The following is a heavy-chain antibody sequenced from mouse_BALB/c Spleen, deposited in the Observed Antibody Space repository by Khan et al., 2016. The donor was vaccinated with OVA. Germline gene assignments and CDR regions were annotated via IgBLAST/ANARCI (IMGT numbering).Heavy chain of an antibody. CDR1: GFSVTNYG. D-gene: IGHD1-1*02. CDR2: IWSGGIT. CDR3: AKNRNGYVDN. V-gene: IGHV2-2*02. Sequence: QVQLKESGPGLVQPSQSLSITCTVSGFSVTNYGVHWVRQSPGKGLEWLGVIWSGGITDYNETFIPGLSISTDISMSQVSVKSNRLQAIDTAIYYGAKNRNGYVDNWGQGTTLTVSS. J-gene: IGHJ2*01.